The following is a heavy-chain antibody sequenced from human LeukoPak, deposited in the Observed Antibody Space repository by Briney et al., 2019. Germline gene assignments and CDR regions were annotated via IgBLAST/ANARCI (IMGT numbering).Heavy chain of an antibody. Sequence: SETLSLTCTVSGGSISSYYWNWIRQPPGKGLEWIGYIYYSGSTNYNPSLKNRVTISVDTSKNQFSLKVSSVIAADTAVYYCARASPAYDSSGIDYWGQGTLVTVSS. J-gene: IGHJ4*02. V-gene: IGHV4-59*01. CDR2: IYYSGST. CDR3: ARASPAYDSSGIDY. CDR1: GGSISSYY. D-gene: IGHD3-22*01.